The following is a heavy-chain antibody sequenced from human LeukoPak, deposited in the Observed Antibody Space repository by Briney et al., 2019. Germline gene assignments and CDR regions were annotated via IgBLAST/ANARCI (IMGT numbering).Heavy chain of an antibody. Sequence: SETLSLTCTVSGSSISSYYWSWIRQPPGKGLEWIGYIYTSGSTNYNPSLKSRVTISVDTSKNQFSLKLSSVTAADTAVYYCARGLYCSGGSCYPGYFDYWGQGTLVTVSS. D-gene: IGHD2-15*01. V-gene: IGHV4-4*09. J-gene: IGHJ4*02. CDR1: GSSISSYY. CDR3: ARGLYCSGGSCYPGYFDY. CDR2: IYTSGST.